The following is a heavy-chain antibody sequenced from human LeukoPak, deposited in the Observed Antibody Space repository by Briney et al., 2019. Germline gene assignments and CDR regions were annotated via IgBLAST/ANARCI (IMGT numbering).Heavy chain of an antibody. Sequence: GASVKVSCKASGYTFTNYAIHWVRQAPGQRFEWMGWINAANGHTKYSQEFQDRIPITRDTSATTAYMELSNLRSEDMAVYYCARGSGLTAASGGGWFDPWGQGTLVTVSS. CDR1: GYTFTNYA. V-gene: IGHV1-3*03. J-gene: IGHJ5*02. CDR2: INAANGHT. D-gene: IGHD3-16*01. CDR3: ARGSGLTAASGGGWFDP.